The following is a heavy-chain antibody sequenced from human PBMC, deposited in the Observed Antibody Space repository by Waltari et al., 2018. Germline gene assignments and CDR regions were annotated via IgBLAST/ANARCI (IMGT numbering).Heavy chain of an antibody. J-gene: IGHJ4*02. Sequence: EVQLLESAGGLVQPGEALRLSCAASGSPFMGFAMTWVRQAPGEGLECVASISGSGATPFYADSVKGRFTIVRDNSRDTAYLQMNSLRVDDSAVYYCAKGSRGYTNYFFDSWGQGTLVSVSS. CDR2: ISGSGATP. V-gene: IGHV3-23*01. D-gene: IGHD3-16*02. CDR3: AKGSRGYTNYFFDS. CDR1: GSPFMGFA.